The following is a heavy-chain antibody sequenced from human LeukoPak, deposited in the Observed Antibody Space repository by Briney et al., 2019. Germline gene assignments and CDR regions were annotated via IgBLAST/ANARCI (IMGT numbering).Heavy chain of an antibody. CDR2: IYYSGST. CDR3: ARAQKTYYYDSSGYYVAY. Sequence: TSETLSLTCTVSGGSISSGDYYWSWIRQPPGKGLEWIGYIYYSGSTYYNSSLKSRVTISVDTSKNQFSLKLSSVTAADTAVYYCARAQKTYYYDSSGYYVAYWGQGTLVTVSS. CDR1: GGSISSGDYY. D-gene: IGHD3-22*01. J-gene: IGHJ4*02. V-gene: IGHV4-30-4*01.